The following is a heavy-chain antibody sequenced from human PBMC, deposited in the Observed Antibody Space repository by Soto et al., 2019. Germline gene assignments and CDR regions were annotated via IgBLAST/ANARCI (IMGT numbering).Heavy chain of an antibody. CDR1: GYTFTSYY. CDR3: ARDEGDYYYYYYMDV. V-gene: IGHV1-18*04. J-gene: IGHJ6*03. D-gene: IGHD2-21*02. CDR2: ISAYNGNT. Sequence: ASVKVSCKASGYTFTSYYMHWVRQAPGQGLEWMGWISAYNGNTNYAQKLQGRVTMTTDTSTSTAYMELRSLRSDDTAVYYCARDEGDYYYYYYMDVWGKGTTVTVSS.